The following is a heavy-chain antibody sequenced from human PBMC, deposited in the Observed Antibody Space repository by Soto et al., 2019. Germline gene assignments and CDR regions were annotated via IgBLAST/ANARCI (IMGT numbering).Heavy chain of an antibody. D-gene: IGHD2-15*01. V-gene: IGHV3-53*01. Sequence: EVRLVESGGGLIQPGGSLRLSCAASGLTVISNYMIWVRQPPGKGLEWVSVIFSGDNAYYADSVKGRFTVSRDNSKNTLYLQLNSLRVDDTAVYYCARECSDAFDIWGQGTMVTVSS. CDR1: GLTVISNY. CDR2: IFSGDNA. J-gene: IGHJ3*02. CDR3: ARECSDAFDI.